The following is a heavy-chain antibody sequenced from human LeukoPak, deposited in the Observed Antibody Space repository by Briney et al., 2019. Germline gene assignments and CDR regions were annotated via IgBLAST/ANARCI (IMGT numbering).Heavy chain of an antibody. J-gene: IGHJ4*02. CDR3: ARGRGYSYGYGDY. V-gene: IGHV7-4-1*02. D-gene: IGHD5-18*01. CDR1: GYTFTNYA. CDR2: INTNNGNP. Sequence: ASVKVSCKASGYTFTNYAMSWVRQAPGQGLEWMGWINTNNGNPTYAQGFTGRFVFSLDTSVSTAYLQISSLKAEDTAVYYCARGRGYSYGYGDYWGQGTLVTVSS.